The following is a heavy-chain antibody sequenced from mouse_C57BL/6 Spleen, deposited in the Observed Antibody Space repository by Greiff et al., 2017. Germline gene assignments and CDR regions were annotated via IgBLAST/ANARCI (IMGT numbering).Heavy chain of an antibody. Sequence: QVPLQQSGAELVQPGASVKLSCKASGYSFTTFCMNWVKQRPGQGLEWISLIYPGSGDAYYNEKFMGKATLTAEKSSSTAYMQLLSMTSEDSAVTVTDRGGCGSSYDFDYWGQGTSVTVSS. CDR1: GYSFTTFC. J-gene: IGHJ2*02. CDR3: DRGGCGSSYDFDY. V-gene: IGHV1-76*01. CDR2: IYPGSGDA. D-gene: IGHD1-1*01.